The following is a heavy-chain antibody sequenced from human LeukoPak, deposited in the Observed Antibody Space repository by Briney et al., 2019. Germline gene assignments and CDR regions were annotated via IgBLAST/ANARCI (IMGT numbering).Heavy chain of an antibody. CDR1: GGSINTPNYY. V-gene: IGHV4-39*07. CDR2: IFYSGGT. D-gene: IGHD3-22*01. J-gene: IGHJ4*02. Sequence: SETLSLTCTVSGGSINTPNYYWGWIRQTPGKGLEWIGNIFYSGGTYYSPSLTSRVTISLDTSRNQFSLKLNSVTAADTAVYYCAKLPKWLLRIRFDYWGQGTLVTVSS. CDR3: AKLPKWLLRIRFDY.